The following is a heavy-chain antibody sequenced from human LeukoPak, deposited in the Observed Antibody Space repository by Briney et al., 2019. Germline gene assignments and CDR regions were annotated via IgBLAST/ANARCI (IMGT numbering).Heavy chain of an antibody. CDR3: AKVAVASSYSFYSMDV. Sequence: GGSLKLSCAASGFTFSNYWMHWVRQAPGKGLVWVSGISGSGGNTYYADSVKGRFTVSRDNSKNTLYLQMNSLRAEDTAVYYCAKVAVASSYSFYSMDVWGQGTSVTVSS. CDR1: GFTFSNYW. CDR2: ISGSGGNT. J-gene: IGHJ6*02. V-gene: IGHV3-23*01. D-gene: IGHD2-15*01.